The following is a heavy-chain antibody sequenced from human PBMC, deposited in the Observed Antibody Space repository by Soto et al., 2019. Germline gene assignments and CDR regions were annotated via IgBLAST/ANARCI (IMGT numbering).Heavy chain of an antibody. Sequence: QVHLVESGGGVVQPGRSLRLSCAASRFTFRSYGMHWVRQAPGKGLEWVAVIWYDGSNKYYADSVKGRFTISRDNSKNTLFLQMNSLRAEDTAIYYCARDGEVLGSLYYFDYWGQGTLVTVSS. V-gene: IGHV3-33*01. CDR1: RFTFRSYG. CDR2: IWYDGSNK. CDR3: ARDGEVLGSLYYFDY. D-gene: IGHD3-10*01. J-gene: IGHJ4*02.